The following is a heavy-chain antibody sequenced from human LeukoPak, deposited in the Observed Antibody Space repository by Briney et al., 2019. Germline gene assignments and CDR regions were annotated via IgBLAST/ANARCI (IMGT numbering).Heavy chain of an antibody. Sequence: GGSLRLSCAASGFTFSNYWMTWVRRAPGKGLEWVSAISGSGGSTYYADSVKGRFTISRDNSKNTLYLQMNSLRAEDTAVYYCAKGEVSYTIFGVVIRPDAFDIWGQGTMVTVSS. V-gene: IGHV3-23*01. J-gene: IGHJ3*02. CDR3: AKGEVSYTIFGVVIRPDAFDI. CDR2: ISGSGGST. D-gene: IGHD3-3*01. CDR1: GFTFSNYW.